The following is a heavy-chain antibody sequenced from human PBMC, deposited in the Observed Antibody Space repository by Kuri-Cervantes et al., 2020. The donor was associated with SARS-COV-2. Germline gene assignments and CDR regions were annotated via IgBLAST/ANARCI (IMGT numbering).Heavy chain of an antibody. J-gene: IGHJ4*02. Sequence: LSLTCAASGFTFSSYGMHWVRQAPGKGLEWVAFIRYDGSNKYYADSVKGRFTISRGNSKNTLYLQMNSLRAEDTAVYYCARDWIQLWLGLFDYWGQGTLVTVSS. CDR2: IRYDGSNK. D-gene: IGHD5-18*01. CDR1: GFTFSSYG. CDR3: ARDWIQLWLGLFDY. V-gene: IGHV3-30*02.